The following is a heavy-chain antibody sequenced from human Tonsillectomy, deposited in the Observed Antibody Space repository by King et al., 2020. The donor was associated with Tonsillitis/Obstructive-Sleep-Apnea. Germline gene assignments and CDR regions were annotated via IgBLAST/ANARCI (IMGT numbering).Heavy chain of an antibody. CDR3: ATIAAAGTGAFDS. V-gene: IGHV1-46*01. D-gene: IGHD6-13*01. CDR1: GYTFTSYY. CDR2: INPSCGST. J-gene: IGHJ3*02. Sequence: QLVQSGAEVKKPGASVKVSCKASGYTFTSYYMHWVRQAPGQGLEWRGIINPSCGSTSSAQKFQGRVTMTRDTSTSTDNMELSSLRSEDTAVYYCATIAAAGTGAFDSWGQGTMVTVSS.